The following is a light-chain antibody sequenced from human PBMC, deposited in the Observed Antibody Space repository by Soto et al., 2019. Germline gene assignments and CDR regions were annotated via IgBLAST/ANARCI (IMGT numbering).Light chain of an antibody. CDR3: LQDYNYRWA. CDR2: AAS. V-gene: IGKV1-6*01. Sequence: AIQMTQSPSSLSASVGDRVTITCRASQGIRNDLGWYQQKSGKAPKLLIYAASSLQSGVPSRFSASGPGTDFTRTNTSLQPKDFPTYYCLQDYNYRWAFGQGTKVESK. CDR1: QGIRND. J-gene: IGKJ1*01.